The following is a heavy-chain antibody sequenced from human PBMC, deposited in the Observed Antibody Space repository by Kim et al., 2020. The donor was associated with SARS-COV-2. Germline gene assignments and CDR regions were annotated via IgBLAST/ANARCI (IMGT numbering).Heavy chain of an antibody. J-gene: IGHJ4*02. D-gene: IGHD3-3*01. CDR3: AREGRFLEWQRIYY. CDR2: IYYSGST. CDR1: GGSISSYY. Sequence: SETLSLTCTVSGGSISSYYWSWIRQPPGKGLEWIGYIYYSGSTNYNPSLKSRVTIAVDTSKNQFSLKLSSVTAAATAWYYWAREGRFLEWQRIYYLVQGT. V-gene: IGHV4-59*13.